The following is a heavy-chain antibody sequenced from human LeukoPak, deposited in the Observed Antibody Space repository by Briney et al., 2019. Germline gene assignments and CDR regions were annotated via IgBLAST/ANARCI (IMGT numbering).Heavy chain of an antibody. J-gene: IGHJ4*02. V-gene: IGHV3-9*01. D-gene: IGHD5-24*01. Sequence: PGRSLRLSCAASGFTFDDYAMHWVRQAPGKGLEWVSGISWNSGSIGYADSVKGRFTISRDNSKNTLYLQMNSLRAEDTAVYYCAKDLTAGWGGWLQYSYYFDYWGQGTLVTVSS. CDR3: AKDLTAGWGGWLQYSYYFDY. CDR2: ISWNSGSI. CDR1: GFTFDDYA.